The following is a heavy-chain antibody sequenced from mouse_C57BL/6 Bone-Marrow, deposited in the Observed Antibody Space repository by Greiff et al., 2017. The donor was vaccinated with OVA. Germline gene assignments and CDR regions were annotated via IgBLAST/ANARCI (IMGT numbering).Heavy chain of an antibody. CDR1: GYTFTSYG. Sequence: QVQLKESGAELARPGASVKLSCKASGYTFTSYGISWVKQRPGQGLEWIGEIYPRSGNTYYNEKFKGKATLTADKSSSTAYMELRSLTSEDSAVYFCARSWLPYDFDYWGQGTTLTVSS. D-gene: IGHD2-2*01. V-gene: IGHV1-81*01. CDR3: ARSWLPYDFDY. J-gene: IGHJ2*01. CDR2: IYPRSGNT.